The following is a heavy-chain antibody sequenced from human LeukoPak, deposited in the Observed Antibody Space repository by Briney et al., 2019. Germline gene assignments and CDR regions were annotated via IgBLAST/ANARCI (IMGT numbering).Heavy chain of an antibody. J-gene: IGHJ4*02. CDR1: GYSIISDYF. D-gene: IGHD2-15*01. CDR2: IFHSGSV. CDR3: ARVVASTSIDS. Sequence: PSETLSLTCIVSGYSIISDYFWGWVRQPPGKGPEWIGCIFHSGSVDYNPSLKSRVTISIYPSKNRFSLKLTSVTAADTAIYYCARVVASTSIDSWGQGTLVTASS. V-gene: IGHV4-38-2*02.